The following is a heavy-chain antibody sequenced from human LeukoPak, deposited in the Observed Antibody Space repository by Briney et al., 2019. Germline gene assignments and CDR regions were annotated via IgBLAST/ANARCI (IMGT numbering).Heavy chain of an antibody. CDR2: ISWNSGSI. CDR1: GFTFDDYA. Sequence: PGRSLRLSCAASGFTFDDYAMHWVRQAPGKGLEWVSGISWNSGSIGYADSVKGRFTISRDNAKNSLYLQMNILRGADMALYYCAKDMSVGAARGMDVWGKGTMVTVSS. D-gene: IGHD6-6*01. CDR3: AKDMSVGAARGMDV. J-gene: IGHJ6*03. V-gene: IGHV3-9*03.